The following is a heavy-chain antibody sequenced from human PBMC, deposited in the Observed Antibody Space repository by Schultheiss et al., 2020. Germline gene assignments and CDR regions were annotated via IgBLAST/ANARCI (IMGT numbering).Heavy chain of an antibody. CDR2: ISYDGSNK. CDR3: ARDLADIVVVPAAPRDGTGTTGYYYYGMDV. D-gene: IGHD2-2*01. CDR1: GFTFSSYA. Sequence: GGSLRLSCAASGFTFSSYAMHWVRQAPGKGLEWVAVISYDGSNKYYADSVKGRFTISRDNSKNTLYLQMNSLRAEDTAVYYCARDLADIVVVPAAPRDGTGTTGYYYYGMDVWGQGTTVTVSS. J-gene: IGHJ6*02. V-gene: IGHV3-30-3*01.